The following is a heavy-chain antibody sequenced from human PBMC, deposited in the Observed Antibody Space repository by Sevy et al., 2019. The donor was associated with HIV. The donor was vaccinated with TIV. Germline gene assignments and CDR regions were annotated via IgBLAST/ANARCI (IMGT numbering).Heavy chain of an antibody. D-gene: IGHD3-10*01. CDR3: ARDRTYGSFIDY. Sequence: GGSLRLSCAASGFTFSTYNMNWVRLAPGKGLEWVSSIWSSSSYIYYADSVKGRFTISRENAKNSLYLQMNSLKVEDTAVYYCARDRTYGSFIDYWGQGTLVTVSS. CDR1: GFTFSTYN. CDR2: IWSSSSYI. J-gene: IGHJ4*02. V-gene: IGHV3-21*01.